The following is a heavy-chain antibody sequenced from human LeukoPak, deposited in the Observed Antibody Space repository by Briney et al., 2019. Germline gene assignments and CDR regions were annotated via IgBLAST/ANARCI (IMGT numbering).Heavy chain of an antibody. J-gene: IGHJ4*02. CDR1: GDSISSGSGDYY. CDR3: ARGDSSTWSFKI. Sequence: SQTLSLTCTVSGDSISSGSGDYYWSWLRQPPGTGLEWIAYIYYSGGTYYNPSLTCRVIISVDTSKNQFSLKLTSVTAADTAVYYCARGDSSTWSFKIWGQGTLVTVSS. CDR2: IYYSGGT. V-gene: IGHV4-30-4*01. D-gene: IGHD6-13*01.